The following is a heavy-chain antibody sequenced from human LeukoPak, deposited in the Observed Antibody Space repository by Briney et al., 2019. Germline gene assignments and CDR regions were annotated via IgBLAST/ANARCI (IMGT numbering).Heavy chain of an antibody. D-gene: IGHD2-2*01. CDR1: GFTFSSYA. CDR3: AREDYCSSTSCPGAFDI. CDR2: ISYDGSNK. J-gene: IGHJ3*02. V-gene: IGHV3-30-3*01. Sequence: PGRSLRLSCEASGFTFSSYAMHWVRQAPGKGLEWVAVISYDGSNKYYADSVKGRFTISRDNSKNTLYLQMNSLRAEDTAVYYCAREDYCSSTSCPGAFDIWGQGTMVTVSS.